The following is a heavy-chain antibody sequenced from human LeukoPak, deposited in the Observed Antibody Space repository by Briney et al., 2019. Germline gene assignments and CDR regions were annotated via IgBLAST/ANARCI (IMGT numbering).Heavy chain of an antibody. V-gene: IGHV1-18*01. CDR1: VYTFTSYG. D-gene: IGHD2-21*01. CDR3: ARGVIMGQLSVFDP. CDR2: ISAYNGNT. J-gene: IGHJ5*02. Sequence: GASVKVSCKASVYTFTSYGISWVRQAPGQGLEWMGWISAYNGNTNYAQKLRGRVTMTTDTSTSTAYMELRSLRSGDTAVYYCARGVIMGQLSVFDPWGQGTLVTVSS.